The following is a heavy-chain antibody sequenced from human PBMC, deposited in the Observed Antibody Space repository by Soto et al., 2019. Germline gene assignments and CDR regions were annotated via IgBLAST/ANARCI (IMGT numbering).Heavy chain of an antibody. CDR2: MQPSTGRT. CDR3: ARVVSAGVDY. J-gene: IGHJ4*02. CDR1: GYSFTSLD. V-gene: IGHV1-8*01. D-gene: IGHD1-1*01. Sequence: QVQLVQSGAEVREPGASVQVSCKASGYSFTSLDINWVRQTAGQGLEWMGWMQPSTGRTGYAQKFQGRLTMTRDTYINTAYMELSTRTSDDTAFYYCARVVSAGVDYWGQGTLVTVSS.